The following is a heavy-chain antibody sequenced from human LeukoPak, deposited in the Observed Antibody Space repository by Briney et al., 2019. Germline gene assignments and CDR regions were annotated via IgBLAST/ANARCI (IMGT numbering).Heavy chain of an antibody. Sequence: GGSLRLSCAASGFTFSDYYMSWIRQAPGKGLEWVSYISSSSSYTNYADSVKGRFTISRDNAKNSLYLQMNSLRAEDTAVYYCARVVGAYCGGDCLRDYYFDYWGQGTLVTVSS. CDR2: ISSSSSYT. V-gene: IGHV3-11*05. CDR3: ARVVGAYCGGDCLRDYYFDY. CDR1: GFTFSDYY. D-gene: IGHD2-21*02. J-gene: IGHJ4*02.